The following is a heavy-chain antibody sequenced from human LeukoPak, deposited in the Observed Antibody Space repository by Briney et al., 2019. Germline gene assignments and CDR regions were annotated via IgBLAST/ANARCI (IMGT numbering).Heavy chain of an antibody. CDR2: INHSGST. CDR1: GGSFSGYY. J-gene: IGHJ6*04. D-gene: IGHD3-10*01. Sequence: SETLSLTCAVYGGSFSGYYWSWIRQPPGKGLEWIGEINHSGSTNYNPSLKSRVTISVDTSKNQFSLKLSSVTAADTAMYYCARRGYYYYGMDVWGKGTTVTVSS. CDR3: ARRGYYYYGMDV. V-gene: IGHV4-34*01.